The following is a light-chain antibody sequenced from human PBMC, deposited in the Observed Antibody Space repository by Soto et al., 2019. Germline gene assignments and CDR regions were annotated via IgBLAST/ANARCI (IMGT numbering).Light chain of an antibody. Sequence: QSVLTQPASVSGSPGQSITISCTGTSNDIGGYKYVSWYQQHPGKAPKLMIYDVSNRPSGVSNRFSGSKSGNTATLTISGLQGEDEADYYCQSYDSSLSGYVFGTGTKVTVL. V-gene: IGLV2-14*01. CDR1: SNDIGGYKY. J-gene: IGLJ1*01. CDR2: DVS. CDR3: QSYDSSLSGYV.